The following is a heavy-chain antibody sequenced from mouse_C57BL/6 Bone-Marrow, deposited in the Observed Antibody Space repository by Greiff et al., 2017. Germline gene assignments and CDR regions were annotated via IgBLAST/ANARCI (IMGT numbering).Heavy chain of an antibody. CDR1: GYSITSGYY. D-gene: IGHD2-5*01. CDR2: ISYDGSN. V-gene: IGHV3-6*01. Sequence: EVHLVESGPGLVKPSQSLSLTCSVTGYSITSGYYWNWIRQFPGNKLEWMGYISYDGSNNYNPSLKNRISITRDTSKNQFFLKLNSVTTEDTATYYCARGHYSTWFAYWGQGTLVTVSA. CDR3: ARGHYSTWFAY. J-gene: IGHJ3*01.